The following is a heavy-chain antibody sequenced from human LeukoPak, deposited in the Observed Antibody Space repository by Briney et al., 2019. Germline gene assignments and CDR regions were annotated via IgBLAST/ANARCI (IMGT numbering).Heavy chain of an antibody. CDR1: GYTFTSYG. CDR3: ARESTGVAAGTSTVYMDV. V-gene: IGHV1-18*01. J-gene: IGHJ6*03. D-gene: IGHD6-13*01. CDR2: ISAYNGNT. Sequence: ASVKVSCKASGYTFTSYGISWVQQAPGQGLEWMGWISAYNGNTNYAQKLQGRVTMTTDTSTSTAYMELRSLRSDDTAVYYCARESTGVAAGTSTVYMDVWGKGTTVTVSS.